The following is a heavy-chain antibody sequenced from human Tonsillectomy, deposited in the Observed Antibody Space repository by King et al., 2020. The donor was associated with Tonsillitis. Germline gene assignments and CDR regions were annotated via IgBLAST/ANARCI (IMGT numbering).Heavy chain of an antibody. CDR3: ARGWGYCTGTSCYPSWFDP. Sequence: VQLQESGPGLVKPSQTLSLTCTVSGGSVSSGAYHWTWIRHHPGKGLEYIGSIYYSGSTYYNPSLKSRVTISLDTAKNQFSLKLSSVTAADTAVYYCARGWGYCTGTSCYPSWFDPWGQGTLVTVSS. D-gene: IGHD2-2*01. V-gene: IGHV4-31*03. J-gene: IGHJ5*02. CDR2: IYYSGST. CDR1: GGSVSSGAYH.